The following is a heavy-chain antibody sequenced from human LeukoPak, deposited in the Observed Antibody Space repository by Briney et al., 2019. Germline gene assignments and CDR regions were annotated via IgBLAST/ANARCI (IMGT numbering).Heavy chain of an antibody. J-gene: IGHJ6*03. Sequence: ASVKASCKASGYIFTGYYIHWVRQAPGQGLEWMGWINPNSGGTKYAQKFQGRVTMTRDTSISTAYMELSRLRSDDTAIYYCAREAPYHYMDVWGTGTTVTVSS. CDR1: GYIFTGYY. V-gene: IGHV1-2*02. CDR3: AREAPYHYMDV. CDR2: INPNSGGT.